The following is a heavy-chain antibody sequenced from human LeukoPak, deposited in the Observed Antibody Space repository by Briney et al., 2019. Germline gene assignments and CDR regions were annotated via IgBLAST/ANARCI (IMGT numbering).Heavy chain of an antibody. CDR3: ARDPAPQGWFDS. CDR2: INSEGSST. Sequence: PGGSLRLSCAASGFTFSSYAMSWVRQAPGKGLVWVSRINSEGSSTTYADSVKGRFTISRDNAKNILYLQMNSLRAEDTAVYHCARDPAPQGWFDSWGQGTLVTVSS. J-gene: IGHJ5*01. CDR1: GFTFSSYA. V-gene: IGHV3-74*01.